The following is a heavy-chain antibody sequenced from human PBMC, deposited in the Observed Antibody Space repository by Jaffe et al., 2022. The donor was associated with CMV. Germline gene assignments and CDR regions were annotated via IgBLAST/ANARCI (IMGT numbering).Heavy chain of an antibody. J-gene: IGHJ5*02. V-gene: IGHV3-15*01. CDR3: IADARIGGRWFDP. CDR1: GFTFTNAW. Sequence: EVQLVESGGDLVNPGGSLRLSCAASGFTFTNAWMNWVRQAPGKGLEWVARIKCKTDGGTTDYAAPVRGRFTISRDDSENMLYLQMNSLKTEDTAVYYCIADARIGGRWFDPWGQGTLVTVSS. CDR2: IKCKTDGGTT. D-gene: IGHD2-21*01.